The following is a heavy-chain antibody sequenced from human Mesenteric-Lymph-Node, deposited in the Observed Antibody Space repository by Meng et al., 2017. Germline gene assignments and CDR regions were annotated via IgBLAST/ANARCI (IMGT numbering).Heavy chain of an antibody. V-gene: IGHV3-11*01. CDR1: GFTFSGYY. CDR2: INGPGSVI. J-gene: IGHJ5*02. D-gene: IGHD3-22*01. CDR3: ARDLVNFDSSGGP. Sequence: QVQLVESGGGLVKPGGSLRLSCAASGFTFSGYYMSWIRQAPGKGLEWVSYINGPGSVIYCADSVKGRFTISRDNAKNSLYLQMNSLRAEDTAVYYCARDLVNFDSSGGPWGQGTLVTVSS.